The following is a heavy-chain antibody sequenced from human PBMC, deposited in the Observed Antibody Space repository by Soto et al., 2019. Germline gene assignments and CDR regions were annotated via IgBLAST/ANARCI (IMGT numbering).Heavy chain of an antibody. J-gene: IGHJ6*02. Sequence: PGGSLRLSCAASGFTFSSYAMSWVRQAPGKGLEWVSAISGSGGSTYYADSVKGRFTISRDNSKNTLYLQMNSLRAEDTAVYYCANVVVVPAAIHYYGMDVWGQGTTVTAP. D-gene: IGHD2-2*01. CDR1: GFTFSSYA. CDR3: ANVVVVPAAIHYYGMDV. V-gene: IGHV3-23*01. CDR2: ISGSGGST.